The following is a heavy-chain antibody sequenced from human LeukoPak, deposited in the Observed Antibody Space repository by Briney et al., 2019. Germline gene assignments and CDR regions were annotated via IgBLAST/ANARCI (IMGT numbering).Heavy chain of an antibody. J-gene: IGHJ3*02. CDR2: IIPIFGTA. Sequence: ASVKVSCKASGGTFSSYAISWVRQAPGQGLEWMGGIIPIFGTANYAQKFQGRVTITTDESTSTAYMELSSLRSEDTAVYYCARGNWNNDAFDIWGQGTMVTVSS. CDR3: ARGNWNNDAFDI. V-gene: IGHV1-69*05. D-gene: IGHD1/OR15-1a*01. CDR1: GGTFSSYA.